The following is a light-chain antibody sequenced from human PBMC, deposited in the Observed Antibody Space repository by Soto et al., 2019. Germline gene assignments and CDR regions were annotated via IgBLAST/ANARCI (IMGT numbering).Light chain of an antibody. CDR2: KVS. V-gene: IGKV2-30*01. J-gene: IGKJ4*01. Sequence: DVVMTQSPLSLPVTLGQPASISCRSSQSLVYSDGNTYLNWFHQRPGQSPRRLIYKVSNRDSGVPDRFSGSASGTDFTLKISRVEAEDVGVYYCLQGTYWPRLTFGGGTKVEIK. CDR1: QSLVYSDGNTY. CDR3: LQGTYWPRLT.